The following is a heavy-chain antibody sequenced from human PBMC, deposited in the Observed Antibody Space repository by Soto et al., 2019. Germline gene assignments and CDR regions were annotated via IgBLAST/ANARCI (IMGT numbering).Heavy chain of an antibody. V-gene: IGHV3-23*01. J-gene: IGHJ6*02. CDR2: ISGSGGST. CDR3: ARRGTAVAGPYYAMDV. D-gene: IGHD6-19*01. Sequence: GGSLRLSCAASGFPFSSYAMSWVRQAPGKGLEWVSAISGSGGSTYYADSVKGRFTISRDNSKNTLYLQVNNLRAEDTAFYYCARRGTAVAGPYYAMDVWGQGTTVTVSS. CDR1: GFPFSSYA.